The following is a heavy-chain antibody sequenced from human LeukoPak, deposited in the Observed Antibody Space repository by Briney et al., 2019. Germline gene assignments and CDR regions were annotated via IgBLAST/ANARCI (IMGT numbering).Heavy chain of an antibody. Sequence: PGGSLRLSCEVSGFTFSSYAMHCVRQAPGKGLEWVAVISSDGSKKDYADSVKGRFTISRDNSKNTLYLQMNSLRAEDTAVYYCARTGYYYYDSSGYYEFDYWGQGTLVTVSS. CDR1: GFTFSSYA. J-gene: IGHJ4*02. V-gene: IGHV3-30*04. CDR3: ARTGYYYYDSSGYYEFDY. CDR2: ISSDGSKK. D-gene: IGHD3-22*01.